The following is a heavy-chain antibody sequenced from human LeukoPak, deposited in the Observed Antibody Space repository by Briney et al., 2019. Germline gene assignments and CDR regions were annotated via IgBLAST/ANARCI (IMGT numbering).Heavy chain of an antibody. V-gene: IGHV4-59*08. D-gene: IGHD5-12*01. Sequence: SETLSLTCTVSGGSISSYYWSWIRQPPGKGLEWIGYIYYSGSTNYNPSLKSRVTISVDTSKKQFFLKLSSATAADTAVYYCARGYSGWVDYWGQGTLVTVSS. CDR2: IYYSGST. CDR3: ARGYSGWVDY. CDR1: GGSISSYY. J-gene: IGHJ4*02.